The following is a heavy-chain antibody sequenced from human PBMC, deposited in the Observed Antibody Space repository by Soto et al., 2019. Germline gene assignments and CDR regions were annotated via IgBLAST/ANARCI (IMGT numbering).Heavy chain of an antibody. CDR3: ARLGYCSSTSCPTYSYYMEG. V-gene: IGHV4-59*08. Sequence: SETLSLTCTVSGGSISSYYWSWIRQPPGKGLEWIGYIYYSGSTNYNPSLKSRVTISVDTSKNQFSLKLSSVTAADTAVYYCARLGYCSSTSCPTYSYYMEGWGKGTTVTVSS. J-gene: IGHJ6*03. CDR2: IYYSGST. CDR1: GGSISSYY. D-gene: IGHD2-2*01.